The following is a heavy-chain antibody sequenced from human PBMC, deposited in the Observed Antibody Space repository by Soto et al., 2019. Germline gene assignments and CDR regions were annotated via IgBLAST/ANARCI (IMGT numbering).Heavy chain of an antibody. D-gene: IGHD6-19*01. CDR3: ATPPGIAVAGGFDP. CDR1: GYTLTELS. V-gene: IGHV1-24*01. J-gene: IGHJ5*02. CDR2: FDPEDGET. Sequence: ASVKVSCKVSGYTLTELSMHWVRQAPGKGLEWMGGFDPEDGETIYAQKFQGRVTMTEDTSTDTAYMELSSLRSEDTAVYYCATPPGIAVAGGFDPWGRGTLVTVSS.